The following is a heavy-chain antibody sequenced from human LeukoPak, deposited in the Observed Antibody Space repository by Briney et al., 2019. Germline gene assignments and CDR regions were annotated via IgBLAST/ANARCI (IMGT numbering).Heavy chain of an antibody. D-gene: IGHD6-13*01. CDR3: ARDRAAAGREDGMDV. Sequence: ASVKVSCKASGYTFTGYYMHWVRQAPGQGLEWMGWINPNSGGTNYAQKFQGRVTMTTDTSTSTAYMELRSLRSDDTAVYYCARDRAAAGREDGMDVWGQGTTVTVSS. J-gene: IGHJ6*02. V-gene: IGHV1-2*02. CDR1: GYTFTGYY. CDR2: INPNSGGT.